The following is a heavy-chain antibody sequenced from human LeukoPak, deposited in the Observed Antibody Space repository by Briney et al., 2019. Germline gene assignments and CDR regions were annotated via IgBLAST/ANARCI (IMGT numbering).Heavy chain of an antibody. CDR2: IKKGGGEK. CDR3: ARHLSGITGYTYGRGIDY. Sequence: GGSLRLSCAASGFTFSSYWMSWVRQAPGKGLEWVANIKKGGGEKYYVDSVKGRFTISRDNAKTSLYLQMNSLRAEDTAVYYCARHLSGITGYTYGRGIDYWGQGTLVTVSS. CDR1: GFTFSSYW. V-gene: IGHV3-7*03. J-gene: IGHJ4*02. D-gene: IGHD5-18*01.